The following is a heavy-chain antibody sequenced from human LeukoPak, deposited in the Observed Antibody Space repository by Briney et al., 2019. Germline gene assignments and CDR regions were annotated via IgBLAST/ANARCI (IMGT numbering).Heavy chain of an antibody. CDR1: GGSFSGYY. CDR2: INHSGST. V-gene: IGHV4-34*01. Sequence: SETLSLTCAVYGGSFSGYYWSWIRQPPGKGLEWIGEINHSGSTNYNPSLKSRVTISVDTSKNQFSLKLSSVTAADTAVYYRARMWRAMVRGVNPPGDYWGQGTLVTVSS. CDR3: ARMWRAMVRGVNPPGDY. D-gene: IGHD3-10*01. J-gene: IGHJ4*02.